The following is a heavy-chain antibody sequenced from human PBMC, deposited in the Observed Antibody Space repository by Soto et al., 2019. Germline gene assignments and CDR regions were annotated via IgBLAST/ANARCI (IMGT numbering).Heavy chain of an antibody. D-gene: IGHD3-3*01. V-gene: IGHV3-7*01. CDR3: ARAANYDFWSGYYDRIFFDY. J-gene: IGHJ4*02. Sequence: GGSLRLSCAASGFTFSSYWMSWVRQAPGKGLEWVANIKQDGSEKYYVDSVKGRFTISRDNAKNSLYLQMNSLRAEDTAVYYCARAANYDFWSGYYDRIFFDYWGQGTLVTVSS. CDR2: IKQDGSEK. CDR1: GFTFSSYW.